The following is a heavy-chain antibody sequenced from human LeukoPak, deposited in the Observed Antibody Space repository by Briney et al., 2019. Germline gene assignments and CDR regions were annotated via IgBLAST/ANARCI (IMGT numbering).Heavy chain of an antibody. CDR3: ARDYYGGHNLYNFDF. Sequence: ASVKVSCKASGYTFTGYYIHWGRQAPGQGLEWMGMINPSGGRTTYAKKFQGRVTMTRDTSTNTVYTELSSLRSDDTAVYYCARDYYGGHNLYNFDFWGQGTRVIVSS. V-gene: IGHV1-46*01. CDR2: INPSGGRT. CDR1: GYTFTGYY. J-gene: IGHJ4*02. D-gene: IGHD3-10*01.